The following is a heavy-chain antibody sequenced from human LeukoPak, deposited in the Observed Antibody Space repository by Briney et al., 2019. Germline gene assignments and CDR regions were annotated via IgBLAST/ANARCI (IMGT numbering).Heavy chain of an antibody. Sequence: SETLSLTCTVSGGSISSYYWSWIRQPPGKGLEWIGYIYYSGSTNYNPSLKSRVTISVDTSKNQFSLKLSSVTAADTAVYCCARDSSRYSYGLDWGQGTLVTVSS. J-gene: IGHJ4*02. CDR1: GGSISSYY. D-gene: IGHD5-18*01. CDR2: IYYSGST. CDR3: ARDSSRYSYGLD. V-gene: IGHV4-59*12.